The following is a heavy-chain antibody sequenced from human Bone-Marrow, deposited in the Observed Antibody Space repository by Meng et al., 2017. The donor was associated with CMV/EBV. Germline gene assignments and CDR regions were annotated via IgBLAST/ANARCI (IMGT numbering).Heavy chain of an antibody. V-gene: IGHV1-2*02. CDR2: INPNSGGT. J-gene: IGHJ5*02. Sequence: GESLKISCKASGYIFTDSYIHWVRQAPGQGLEWMGWINPNSGGTNYAQKFQGRVTMTRDTSVSTGYMEVSRLRSDDTAVYYCARSLENWFDPWGQGTLVTVSS. CDR1: GYIFTDSY. CDR3: ARSLENWFDP. D-gene: IGHD1-1*01.